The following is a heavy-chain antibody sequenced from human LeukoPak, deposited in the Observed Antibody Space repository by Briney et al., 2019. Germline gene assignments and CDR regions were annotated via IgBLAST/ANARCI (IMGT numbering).Heavy chain of an antibody. J-gene: IGHJ5*02. D-gene: IGHD3-22*01. V-gene: IGHV1-2*02. CDR2: INPNGGGT. Sequence: ASVKVSCKAAGYSFTGYYMHWVRQAPGQGLEWMGWINPNGGGTSYAQKFQGRVTMTRDTSISTAYMELSRLRSDDTAVYYCARGDSSGYSLDPWGQGTLVTVSS. CDR1: GYSFTGYY. CDR3: ARGDSSGYSLDP.